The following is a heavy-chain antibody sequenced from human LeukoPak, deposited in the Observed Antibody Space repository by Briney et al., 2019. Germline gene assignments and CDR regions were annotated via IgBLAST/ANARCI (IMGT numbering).Heavy chain of an antibody. D-gene: IGHD6-6*01. CDR2: IYTSGST. CDR1: GDSINSHY. CDR3: AGQSGGSSSSFDY. J-gene: IGHJ4*02. V-gene: IGHV4-4*09. Sequence: SETLSLTCTVSGDSINSHYWSWIRQPPGKGLEWIGHIYTSGSTNYNPSLKSRVTISADTPKNQFSLKLSSVTAAGTAVYYCAGQSGGSSSSFDYWGQGTLVTVSS.